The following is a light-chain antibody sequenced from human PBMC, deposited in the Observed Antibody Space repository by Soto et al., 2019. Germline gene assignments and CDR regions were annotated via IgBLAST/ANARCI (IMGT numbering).Light chain of an antibody. J-gene: IGKJ2*01. CDR2: DAS. Sequence: EIVLTQSPGTLSLSPGERATLSCRASQSVSSSYLAWYQQKPGQAPRLLIYDASSRATGIPDRFSGSGSGTDFTLTISRLEPEDFAVYFCQQYGSSPYTFGQGTKREIK. CDR3: QQYGSSPYT. CDR1: QSVSSSY. V-gene: IGKV3-20*01.